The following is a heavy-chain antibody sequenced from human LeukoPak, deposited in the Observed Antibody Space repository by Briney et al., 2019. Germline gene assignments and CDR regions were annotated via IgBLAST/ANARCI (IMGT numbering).Heavy chain of an antibody. CDR3: ARAPGVTTVGGYNWFDP. J-gene: IGHJ5*02. V-gene: IGHV1-69*13. CDR1: GGTFISYA. D-gene: IGHD4-11*01. Sequence: ASVKVSCKASGGTFISYAISWVRQAPGQGLEWMGGIIPIFGTANYAQKFQGRVTITADESTSTAYMELSSLRSEDTAVYYCARAPGVTTVGGYNWFDPWGQGTLVTVSS. CDR2: IIPIFGTA.